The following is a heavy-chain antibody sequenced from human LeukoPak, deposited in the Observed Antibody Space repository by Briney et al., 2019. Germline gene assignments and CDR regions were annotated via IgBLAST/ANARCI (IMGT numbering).Heavy chain of an antibody. V-gene: IGHV3-21*01. CDR3: ARSPYYYDSSGPVRAFDI. CDR1: GHTFSDTN. Sequence: GGSLRLSCVASGHTFSDTNLAWIRQAPGKGLEWISYIRRVPTDLYYADSVKGRFTISRDNAKNSLYLQMNSLRAEDTAVYYCARSPYYYDSSGPVRAFDIWGQGTMVTVSS. CDR2: IRRVPTDL. J-gene: IGHJ3*02. D-gene: IGHD3-22*01.